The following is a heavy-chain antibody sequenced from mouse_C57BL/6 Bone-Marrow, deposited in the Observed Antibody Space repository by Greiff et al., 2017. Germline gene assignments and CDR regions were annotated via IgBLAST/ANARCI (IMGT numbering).Heavy chain of an antibody. CDR2: IRSKSNNYAK. V-gene: IGHV10-1*01. J-gene: IGHJ2*01. CDR3: VVGYFDY. CDR1: GFSFNTYA. Sequence: EVQLVESGGGLVQPKGSLKLSCAASGFSFNTYAMNWVRQAPGKGLEWVARIRSKSNNYAKYHAVSVKDRFTISRDDSESMLYLQMNNLKTENTAMYYCVVGYFDYWGQGTTLSVSS.